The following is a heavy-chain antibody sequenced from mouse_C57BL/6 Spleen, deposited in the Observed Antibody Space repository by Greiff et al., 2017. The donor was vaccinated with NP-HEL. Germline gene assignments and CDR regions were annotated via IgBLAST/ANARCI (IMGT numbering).Heavy chain of an antibody. J-gene: IGHJ3*01. CDR1: GYSFTGYF. CDR3: AGNYGSRSEFAY. D-gene: IGHD1-1*01. V-gene: IGHV1-20*01. CDR2: INPYNGDT. Sequence: EVQLQQSGPELVKPGDSVKISCKASGYSFTGYFMNWVMQSHGKSLEWIGRINPYNGDTFYNQKFKGKATLTVDKSSSTAHMELPSLTSENSAVYYCAGNYGSRSEFAYWGQGTLVTVSA.